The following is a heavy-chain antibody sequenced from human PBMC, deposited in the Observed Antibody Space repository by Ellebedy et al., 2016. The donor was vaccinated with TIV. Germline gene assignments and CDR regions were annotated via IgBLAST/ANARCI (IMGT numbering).Heavy chain of an antibody. V-gene: IGHV4-34*01. CDR2: INHSGST. CDR1: GGSFSGYY. J-gene: IGHJ6*03. D-gene: IGHD3-22*01. Sequence: SETLSLTXAVYGGSFSGYYWSWIRQPPGKGLEWIGEINHSGSTNYNPSLKSRVTISVDTSKNQFSLKLSSVTAADTAVYYCAREYIYYDSSGYFRPRYYYYMDVWGKGTTVTVSS. CDR3: AREYIYYDSSGYFRPRYYYYMDV.